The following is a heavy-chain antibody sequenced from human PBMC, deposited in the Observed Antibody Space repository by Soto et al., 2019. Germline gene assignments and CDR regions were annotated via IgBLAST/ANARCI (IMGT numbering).Heavy chain of an antibody. CDR2: IKQDGTEK. J-gene: IGHJ4*02. D-gene: IGHD1-1*01. Sequence: AGGSLRLSCAASGISSSSYWMGWVRHAPGRGLEWVASIKQDGTEKYYMDSLKGRFIISRDNALNSLYLQMNSLRAEVTAVYCCVTGHDSDSWGQGTLVTVSS. V-gene: IGHV3-7*03. CDR3: VTGHDSDS. CDR1: GISSSSYW.